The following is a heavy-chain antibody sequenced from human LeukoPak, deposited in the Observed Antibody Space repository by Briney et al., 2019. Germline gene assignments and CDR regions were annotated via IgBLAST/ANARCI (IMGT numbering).Heavy chain of an antibody. CDR2: ISYDGSNK. Sequence: GRSLRLSCAASGFTFSSYGMHWVRQAPGKGLEWVAVISYDGSNKYYADSVKGRFTISRDNSKNTLYLQMNSLRAEDTAVYYCAKDLDYYGSGSPILDYWGQGTLVTVSS. CDR1: GFTFSSYG. CDR3: AKDLDYYGSGSPILDY. V-gene: IGHV3-30*18. D-gene: IGHD3-10*01. J-gene: IGHJ4*02.